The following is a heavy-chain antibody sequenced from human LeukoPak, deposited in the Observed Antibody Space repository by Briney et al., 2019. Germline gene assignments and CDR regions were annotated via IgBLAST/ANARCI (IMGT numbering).Heavy chain of an antibody. J-gene: IGHJ4*02. CDR2: ITPNSGGT. CDR1: GYTLTGYY. CDR3: ARVGSSSWSAINFDY. D-gene: IGHD6-13*01. Sequence: ASVKVSCKASGYTLTGYYMHWVRQAPGQGLEWMGRITPNSGGTNYAQKFQGRVTMTRDTSISTAYMELSRLRSDDTAVYYCARVGSSSWSAINFDYWGQGTLVTVSS. V-gene: IGHV1-2*06.